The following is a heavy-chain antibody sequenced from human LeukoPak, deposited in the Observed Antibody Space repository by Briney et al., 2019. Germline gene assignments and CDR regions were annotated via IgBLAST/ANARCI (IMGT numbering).Heavy chain of an antibody. V-gene: IGHV1-2*02. D-gene: IGHD6-13*01. Sequence: GASVKVSCKASGYTFNDYFIHWLRQAPGQGLEWMGWINPNGGETNYPQKFQGRVTMTRDTSISIADMELRWLTSDDTAMYYCARDIAPSGSWWFDTWGQGTPVTVSS. J-gene: IGHJ5*02. CDR1: GYTFNDYF. CDR2: INPNGGET. CDR3: ARDIAPSGSWWFDT.